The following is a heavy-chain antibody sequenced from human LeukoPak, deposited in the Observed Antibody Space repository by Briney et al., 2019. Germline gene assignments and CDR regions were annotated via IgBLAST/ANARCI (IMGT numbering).Heavy chain of an antibody. Sequence: GGSLRLSCAPSVFTFSSYSMNCVRQAPGKGLEWVPSISSSRRDIYYADSVKGRFPLSRENPKNTLYLQINTVRPEDTSVYYCASPSMVRGVGGQGTLVTVSS. CDR2: ISSSRRDI. CDR3: ASPSMVRGV. V-gene: IGHV3-21*01. D-gene: IGHD3-10*01. J-gene: IGHJ4*02. CDR1: VFTFSSYS.